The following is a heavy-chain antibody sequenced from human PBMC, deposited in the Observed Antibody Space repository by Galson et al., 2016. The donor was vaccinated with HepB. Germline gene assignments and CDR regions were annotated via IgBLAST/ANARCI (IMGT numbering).Heavy chain of an antibody. CDR3: ASPLLTSAFDI. V-gene: IGHV3-74*01. D-gene: IGHD2-15*01. CDR2: INVEGTST. CDR1: GFTFSDHW. J-gene: IGHJ3*02. Sequence: LRLSCAASGFTFSDHWMHWVRPAPGKGLMWVSRINVEGTSTSYADSVKGRFTISRDNAKNTVYLQMNGLKAEDTAMYYCASPLLTSAFDIWGQGTMVTVPS.